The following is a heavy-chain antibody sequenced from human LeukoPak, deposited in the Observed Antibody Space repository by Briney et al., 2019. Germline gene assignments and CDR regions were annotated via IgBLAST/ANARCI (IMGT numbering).Heavy chain of an antibody. J-gene: IGHJ4*02. CDR3: ARGRGISGSSHFDY. D-gene: IGHD1-26*01. CDR2: INHSGST. Sequence: KPSETLSLTCAVYGGSFSGYYWSWIRQPPGKGLEWIGEINHSGSTNYNPSLKSRVTISVDTSKNQFSLKLSSVTAADTAVYYCARGRGISGSSHFDYWGQGTLVTVSS. V-gene: IGHV4-34*01. CDR1: GGSFSGYY.